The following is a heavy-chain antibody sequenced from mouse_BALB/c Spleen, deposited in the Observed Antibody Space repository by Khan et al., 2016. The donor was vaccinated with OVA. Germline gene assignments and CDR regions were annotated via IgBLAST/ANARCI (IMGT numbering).Heavy chain of an antibody. CDR3: ASHLTGSFAY. V-gene: IGHV5-6*01. CDR1: GFTFSSYS. J-gene: IGHJ3*01. D-gene: IGHD4-1*01. CDR2: ISSGGDYT. Sequence: EVELVESGGDLVKPGGSLKLSCAASGFTFSSYSMSWVRQTPDKRLVWVASISSGGDYTYYPDIVKGRFTISRAHAKNTLYLEMSSLKSEDTAMYYCASHLTGSFAYWGQGTLVTVSA.